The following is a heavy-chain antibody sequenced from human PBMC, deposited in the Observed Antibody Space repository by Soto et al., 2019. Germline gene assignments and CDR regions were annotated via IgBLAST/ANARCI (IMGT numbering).Heavy chain of an antibody. CDR3: AKATTNGGWFNPFDS. D-gene: IGHD6-19*01. CDR1: GCSFVNYA. Sequence: GGSLRLSSGAAGCSFVNYAMNWVRQTRGKGREWVSGLSGSGTSTYYADSVKGRFTISRDNSRDTLFLQMNSLTADDTAVYYCAKATTNGGWFNPFDSWGQGALVTVSS. J-gene: IGHJ4*02. CDR2: LSGSGTST. V-gene: IGHV3-23*01.